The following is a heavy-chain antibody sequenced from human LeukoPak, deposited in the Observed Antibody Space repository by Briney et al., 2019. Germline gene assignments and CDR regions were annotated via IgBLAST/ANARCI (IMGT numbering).Heavy chain of an antibody. CDR1: GGSISSSSYY. CDR3: AKSDGYGLIDY. D-gene: IGHD5-24*01. J-gene: IGHJ4*02. V-gene: IGHV4-39*01. CDR2: IYYSGST. Sequence: SETLSLTCTVSGGSISSSSYYWGWMRQPPGKGLEWIGSIYYSGSTYYNPSLKSRVTISVDSSKNQFSLRLSSVTTADTAVYYCAKSDGYGLIDYWGQGTLVTVSS.